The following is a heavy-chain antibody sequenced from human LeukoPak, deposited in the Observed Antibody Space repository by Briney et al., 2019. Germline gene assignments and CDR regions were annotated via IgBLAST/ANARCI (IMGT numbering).Heavy chain of an antibody. J-gene: IGHJ4*02. D-gene: IGHD5-12*01. CDR2: INQSGST. V-gene: IGHV4-34*01. Sequence: SETLSLTCAVYGGSFSGYYWSWIRQPPGKGLEWIGEINQSGSTNYNPSLKSRVTISVDTSKNQFSPKLSSVTAADTAVFYCASPRGYGNYYFDYWGQGTLVTVSS. CDR1: GGSFSGYY. CDR3: ASPRGYGNYYFDY.